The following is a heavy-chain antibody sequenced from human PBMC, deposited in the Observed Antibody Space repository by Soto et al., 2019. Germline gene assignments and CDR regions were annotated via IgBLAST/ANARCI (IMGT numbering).Heavy chain of an antibody. V-gene: IGHV3-7*03. Sequence: GGSLRLSCAASGFTFSSYWMSWVRQAPGKGLEWVANIKQDGSEKYYVDSVKGRFTISRDNAKNSLYLQMNSLGAEDTAVYYCARDLNVVVVAATAFDYWGQGTLVTVSS. CDR3: ARDLNVVVVAATAFDY. J-gene: IGHJ4*02. CDR1: GFTFSSYW. CDR2: IKQDGSEK. D-gene: IGHD2-15*01.